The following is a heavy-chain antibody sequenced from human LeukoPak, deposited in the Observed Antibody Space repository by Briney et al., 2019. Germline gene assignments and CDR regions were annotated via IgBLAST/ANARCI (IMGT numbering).Heavy chain of an antibody. CDR1: GFTFTISA. CDR2: IVVGSGNT. D-gene: IGHD3-10*01. J-gene: IGHJ6*02. V-gene: IGHV1-58*02. CDR3: AAEEGYGSGPPGPYYYYYGMDV. Sequence: SVKVSCKASGFTFTISAMQWVRQARGQRLEWIGWIVVGSGNTNYAQKFQERVTITRDMSTSTAYMELSSLRSEDTAVYYCAAEEGYGSGPPGPYYYYYGMDVWGQGTTVTVSS.